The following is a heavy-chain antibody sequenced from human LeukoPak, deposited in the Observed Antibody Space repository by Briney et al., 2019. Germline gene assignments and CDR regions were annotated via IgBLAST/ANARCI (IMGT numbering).Heavy chain of an antibody. CDR2: ISGSGGST. V-gene: IGHV3-23*01. D-gene: IGHD6-13*01. CDR3: AKAPRAAAGTYNGMDV. CDR1: GFTFSRYS. J-gene: IGHJ6*02. Sequence: GGSLRLSCAASGFTFSRYSMNWVRQAPGKGLEWVSAISGSGGSTYYADSVKGRFTISRDNSKNTLYLQMNSLRAEDTAVYYCAKAPRAAAGTYNGMDVWGQGTTVTVSS.